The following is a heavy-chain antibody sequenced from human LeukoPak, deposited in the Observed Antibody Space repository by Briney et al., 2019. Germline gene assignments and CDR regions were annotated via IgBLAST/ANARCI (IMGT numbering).Heavy chain of an antibody. CDR2: INPNSGGT. J-gene: IGHJ6*03. D-gene: IGHD3-16*01. CDR1: GYTFTGYY. Sequence: ASVKVSCKASGYTFTGYYMHWVRQAPGQGLEWMGWINPNSGGTNYAQKFQGRVTMTRDTSISTAYMELSRLRSDDTAVYYCARDLLGYNYYMDVWGKGTTVTVSS. V-gene: IGHV1-2*02. CDR3: ARDLLGYNYYMDV.